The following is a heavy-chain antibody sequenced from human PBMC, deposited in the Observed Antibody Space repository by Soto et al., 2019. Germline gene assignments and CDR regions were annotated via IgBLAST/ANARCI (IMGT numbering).Heavy chain of an antibody. CDR1: GYTFTSYG. CDR3: ARGGRGLQFDRNPSDY. J-gene: IGHJ4*02. Sequence: QVQLVQSGAEVKKPGASVKVSCKASGYTFTSYGISWVRQAPGQGLEWMGWISAYNGNTNYPQKPQGRVTMTTDTSTSAAHMELRGLRSDATAVHYCARGGRGLQFDRNPSDYWGQGTLVTVSS. CDR2: ISAYNGNT. D-gene: IGHD1-1*01. V-gene: IGHV1-18*01.